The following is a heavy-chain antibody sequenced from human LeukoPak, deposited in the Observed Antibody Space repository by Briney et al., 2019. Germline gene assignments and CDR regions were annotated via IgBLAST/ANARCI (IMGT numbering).Heavy chain of an antibody. CDR3: ALDHFYDSSSFDY. CDR1: GFTFSNYA. D-gene: IGHD3-22*01. CDR2: LSGSGGST. V-gene: IGHV3-23*01. Sequence: GGSLRLSSAASGFTFSNYAMNWVRQAPGKGLEWVSALSGSGGSTFYADSVRGRFIVSRDNSKNTLFLQMNSLRAEDTAVYYCALDHFYDSSSFDYWGQGTLVTVSS. J-gene: IGHJ4*02.